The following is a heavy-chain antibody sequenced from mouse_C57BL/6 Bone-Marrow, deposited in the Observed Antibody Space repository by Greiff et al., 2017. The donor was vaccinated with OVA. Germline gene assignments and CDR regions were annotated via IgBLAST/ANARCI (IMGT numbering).Heavy chain of an antibody. J-gene: IGHJ2*01. D-gene: IGHD1-1*01. CDR2: ISHGGGST. V-gene: IGHV5-12*01. CDR1: GFTFSDYY. Sequence: EVMLVESGGGLVQPGGSLKLSCAASGFTFSDYYMYWVRQTPEKRLEWVAYISHGGGSTYYPDTVKGRFTLSRDNAKNTLYLQMSRLTSEDTAMYYCARQRGDYYGSSYGYFDYWGQGTTLTVSS. CDR3: ARQRGDYYGSSYGYFDY.